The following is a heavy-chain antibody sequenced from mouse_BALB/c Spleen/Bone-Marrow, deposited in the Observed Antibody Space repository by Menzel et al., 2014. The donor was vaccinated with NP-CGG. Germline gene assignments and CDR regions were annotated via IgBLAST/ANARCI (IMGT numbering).Heavy chain of an antibody. J-gene: IGHJ3*01. CDR2: ISGGGSYT. V-gene: IGHV5-9-2*01. Sequence: EVKLVESGGGLVKSGGSLKLSCAASGFSFNGYGMSWVRQTPEKRLEWVATISGGGSYTFYPDSVKGRFTISRDNAKNNLYLQLSSLRSEDTALYYCARHAYYDQTEVSFVYWGQRTLVTVSA. D-gene: IGHD2-4*01. CDR3: ARHAYYDQTEVSFVY. CDR1: GFSFNGYG.